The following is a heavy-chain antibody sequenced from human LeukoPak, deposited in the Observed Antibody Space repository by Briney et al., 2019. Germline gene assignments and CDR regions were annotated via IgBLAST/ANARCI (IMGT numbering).Heavy chain of an antibody. J-gene: IGHJ4*02. CDR2: IIPILGIA. D-gene: IGHD6-19*01. Sequence: SVKVSCKVSGYTPTELSMHWVRQAPGQGLEWMGRIIPILGIANYAQKFQGRVTITADKSTSTAYMELSSLRSEDTAVYYCASGGRAVAGTNFDYWGQGTLVTVSS. CDR1: GYTPTELS. CDR3: ASGGRAVAGTNFDY. V-gene: IGHV1-69*02.